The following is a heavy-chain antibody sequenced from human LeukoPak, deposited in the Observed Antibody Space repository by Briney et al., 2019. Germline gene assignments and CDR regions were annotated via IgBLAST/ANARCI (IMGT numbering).Heavy chain of an antibody. CDR3: ATSGWYLLPGVY. CDR2: IFYGGST. CDR1: GGSISNSRYY. Sequence: SETLSLTCTVSGGSISNSRYYWGWIRQPPGKGLEWIASIFYGGSTHYNPSLKSRVTISVDTSKNQFSLKLSSVTAADTAVYYCATSGWYLLPGVYWGQGTLVTVSS. D-gene: IGHD6-19*01. J-gene: IGHJ4*02. V-gene: IGHV4-39*01.